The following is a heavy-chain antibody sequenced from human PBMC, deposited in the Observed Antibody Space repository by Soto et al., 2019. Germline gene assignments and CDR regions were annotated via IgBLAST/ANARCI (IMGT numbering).Heavy chain of an antibody. D-gene: IGHD3-9*01. CDR2: ISYGGIT. CDR1: GTSIRHDNFY. Sequence: QVRLQESVQGLVRPSQTLSLICTVSGTSIRHDNFYWSFLRQRTGTGLEWLGYISYGGITFYNPSLESRLFMSVDPSNNKFSLNLKSVTAADTAMYYCARALDGVVTGRGAFAVWGPGTLVTVSS. J-gene: IGHJ3*01. V-gene: IGHV4-30-4*08. CDR3: ARALDGVVTGRGAFAV.